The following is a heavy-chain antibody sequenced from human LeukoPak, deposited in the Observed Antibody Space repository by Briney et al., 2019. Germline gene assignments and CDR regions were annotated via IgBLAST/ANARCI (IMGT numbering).Heavy chain of an antibody. J-gene: IGHJ4*02. D-gene: IGHD3-9*01. CDR2: VFYSGTT. Sequence: SETLSLTCTVSGGSIRGSSYYWAWIRQPPGKGLEWIASVFYSGTTYYNPSLKSRVVISMDTSRKQISLRLSSVTATDTAIYYCARRSRLYKHETTGYHDSWGQGTLVTVSS. V-gene: IGHV4-39*01. CDR1: GGSIRGSSYY. CDR3: ARRSRLYKHETTGYHDS.